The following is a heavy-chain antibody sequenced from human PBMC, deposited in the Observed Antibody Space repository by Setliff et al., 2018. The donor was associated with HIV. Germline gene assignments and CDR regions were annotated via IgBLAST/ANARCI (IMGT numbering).Heavy chain of an antibody. D-gene: IGHD3-22*01. V-gene: IGHV4-61*09. Sequence: SLTCTVSGGSISSGGYFWSWIRQPAGKGLEWIGHIYTSGRTNYNPSLKSRVTISVDTSKNQFSLKLTSVTAADTAVYYCARDGFYYDTSGYPGTRWFDPWGQGTLVTVSS. CDR2: IYTSGRT. J-gene: IGHJ5*02. CDR3: ARDGFYYDTSGYPGTRWFDP. CDR1: GGSISSGGYF.